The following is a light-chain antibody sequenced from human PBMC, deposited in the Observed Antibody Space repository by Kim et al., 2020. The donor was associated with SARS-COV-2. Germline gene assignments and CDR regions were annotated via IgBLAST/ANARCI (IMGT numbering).Light chain of an antibody. CDR2: AAS. CDR3: QQAGSLPLT. Sequence: AYLGDRLTITCRASQNITYWLAWYRQKPGKAPELLIYAASNLQSGAPSRFSGSGSGTDFTLTIDSLQPEDIAIYYCQQAGSLPLTFGGGTKVDIK. J-gene: IGKJ4*01. V-gene: IGKV1-12*01. CDR1: QNITYW.